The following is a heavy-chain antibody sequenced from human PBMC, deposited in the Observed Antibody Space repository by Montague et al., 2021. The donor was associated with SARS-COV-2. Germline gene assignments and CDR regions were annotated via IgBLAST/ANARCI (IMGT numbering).Heavy chain of an antibody. J-gene: IGHJ6*02. CDR1: GGTNSTYY. D-gene: IGHD3-9*01. Sequence: SETLSLTCTVSGGTNSTYYWNWIRQSQGKGLEWIGYIDYSGSTISNPSLQSRVIISVDRSKIQFSLKLNPVTAAYTAIYYCARLPYDNSYGMDVWGQGTTVTAAS. CDR3: ARLPYDNSYGMDV. V-gene: IGHV4-59*01. CDR2: IDYSGST.